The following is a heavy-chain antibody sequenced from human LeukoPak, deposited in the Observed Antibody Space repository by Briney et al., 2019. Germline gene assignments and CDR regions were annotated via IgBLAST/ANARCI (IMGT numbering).Heavy chain of an antibody. J-gene: IGHJ4*02. CDR2: IKSDGSST. V-gene: IGHV3-74*01. CDR1: GFTFSSYA. CDR3: ARDGSGWPVGY. Sequence: GGSLRLSFAASGFTFSSYAMSWVRQAPGKGLVWVSRIKSDGSSTRYADSVKGRFTISRDNAKNTLYLQMNSLKTEDTAVYYCARDGSGWPVGYWGQGTLVTVSS. D-gene: IGHD6-19*01.